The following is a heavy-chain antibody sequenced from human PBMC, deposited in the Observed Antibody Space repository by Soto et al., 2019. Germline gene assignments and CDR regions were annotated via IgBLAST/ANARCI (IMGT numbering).Heavy chain of an antibody. D-gene: IGHD2-8*01. Sequence: SETLSLTCTVSGGSVSSGSYYWSWIRQPPGKGLEWIGYIYYSGSTNYNPSLKSRVTISVDTSKNQFSLKLSSVTAADTAVYYCARDRGSVLMVVENWFDPWGQGTLVTVSS. CDR3: ARDRGSVLMVVENWFDP. CDR2: IYYSGST. J-gene: IGHJ5*02. V-gene: IGHV4-61*01. CDR1: GGSVSSGSYY.